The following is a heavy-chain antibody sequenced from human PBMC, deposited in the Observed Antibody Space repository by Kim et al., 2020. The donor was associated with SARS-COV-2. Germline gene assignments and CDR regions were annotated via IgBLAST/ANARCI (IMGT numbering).Heavy chain of an antibody. Sequence: YVDSVKGRCTKSRDNAKNSLYLQMSSLGTEDTAIYYCAALDTVQVPGGIWGQGTLVTVSS. V-gene: IGHV3-7*01. J-gene: IGHJ4*02. D-gene: IGHD3-10*01. CDR3: AALDTVQVPGGI.